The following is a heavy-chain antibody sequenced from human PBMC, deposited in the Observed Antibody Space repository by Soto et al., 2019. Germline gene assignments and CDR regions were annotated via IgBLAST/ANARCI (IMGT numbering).Heavy chain of an antibody. V-gene: IGHV3-23*01. D-gene: IGHD2-2*01. CDR2: ISGSGGST. Sequence: PGGSLRLSCAASGFTFSSYAMSWVRQAPGKGLEWVSAISGSGGSTYYADSVKGRFTISRDNSKNTLYLQMNSLRAEDTAVYYCAKDPDYLVVVPAAKVGVAFDIWGQGTMVTVSS. CDR1: GFTFSSYA. CDR3: AKDPDYLVVVPAAKVGVAFDI. J-gene: IGHJ3*02.